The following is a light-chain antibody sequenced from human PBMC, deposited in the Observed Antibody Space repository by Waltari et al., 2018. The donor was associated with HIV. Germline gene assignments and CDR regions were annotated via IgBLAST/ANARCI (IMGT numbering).Light chain of an antibody. V-gene: IGLV1-51*01. CDR2: DNN. CDR1: NSNIATNS. CDR3: GTWDTSLSAGV. Sequence: QSVLTQPPAASAAPRQTVTLSCSGHNSNIATNSFPSYQQLPGTAPKLLIYDNNRRSSGIPDRFSGSKPGTSATLAIAGLQTGDEADYYCGTWDTSLSAGVFGGGTKVTVL. J-gene: IGLJ2*01.